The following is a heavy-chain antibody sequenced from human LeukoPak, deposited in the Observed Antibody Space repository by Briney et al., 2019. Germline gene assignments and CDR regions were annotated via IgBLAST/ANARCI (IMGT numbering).Heavy chain of an antibody. J-gene: IGHJ5*02. CDR3: ARNWSILGDTNWFDP. CDR2: IYYGGTT. V-gene: IGHV4-59*01. D-gene: IGHD1-1*01. Sequence: SETLSLTCTVSGGSISSYYWNWIRQPPGKGLEWIGNIYYGGTTNYNPSLKSRVTISIDTSKSQFSLKLSSVTAADMAIYHCARNWSILGDTNWFDPWGQGTLVTVSS. CDR1: GGSISSYY.